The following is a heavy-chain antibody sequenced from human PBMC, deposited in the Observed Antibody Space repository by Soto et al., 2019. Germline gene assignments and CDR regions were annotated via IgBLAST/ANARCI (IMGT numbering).Heavy chain of an antibody. CDR3: ARRRGVTTPPVDV. Sequence: PSETLSLTCTVSGGSISSNYWTWIRQPPGKGLEWIGYIYSSGSTTYNPSLKSRVTMSVDTSKNQFSLKLSSVTAADTAVYYCARRRGVTTPPVDVWGKGTTVTVSS. J-gene: IGHJ6*04. V-gene: IGHV4-4*08. D-gene: IGHD4-17*01. CDR2: IYSSGST. CDR1: GGSISSNY.